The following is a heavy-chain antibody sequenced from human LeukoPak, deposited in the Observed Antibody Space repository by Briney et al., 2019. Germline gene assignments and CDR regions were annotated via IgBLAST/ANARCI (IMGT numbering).Heavy chain of an antibody. CDR2: ISSSSNYK. CDR1: GFTFSGYY. Sequence: GGSLRLSCAASGFTFSGYYMSWIRQAPGKGLEWISYISSSSNYKNYADSVQGRFTIPRDNAKSSLYLQMNGLRAVDTAVYYCARHGLYDSTDYWTFQHWGQGTLVTVSS. D-gene: IGHD3-22*01. V-gene: IGHV3-11*06. CDR3: ARHGLYDSTDYWTFQH. J-gene: IGHJ1*01.